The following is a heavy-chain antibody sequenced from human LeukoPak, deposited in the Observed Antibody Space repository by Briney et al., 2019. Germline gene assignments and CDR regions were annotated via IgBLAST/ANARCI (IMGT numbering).Heavy chain of an antibody. D-gene: IGHD3-16*01. J-gene: IGHJ4*02. Sequence: GGSLRLSCAASRFTFNTYGMHWVRQAPGKGLEWVAFIRNDGSNKYYGDSVKGRFTISRDNSKTTLYLQMNRLRAEDTAVYYCARGGRFPFDYWGQGTLVTVSS. CDR1: RFTFNTYG. V-gene: IGHV3-30*02. CDR3: ARGGRFPFDY. CDR2: IRNDGSNK.